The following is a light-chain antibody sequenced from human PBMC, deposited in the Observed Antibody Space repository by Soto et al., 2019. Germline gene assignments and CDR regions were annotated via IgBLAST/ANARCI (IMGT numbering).Light chain of an antibody. CDR2: DVS. J-gene: IGLJ1*01. CDR3: SSYTSSSLHV. CDR1: SSDVGGYNY. Sequence: ASVSGSPGQSITISCTGTSSDVGGYNYVSWYQQHPGKAPKLMIYDVSNRPSGVSNRFSGSKSGNTASLTISGLQAEDEADYYCSSYTSSSLHVFGTGTKVPVL. V-gene: IGLV2-14*03.